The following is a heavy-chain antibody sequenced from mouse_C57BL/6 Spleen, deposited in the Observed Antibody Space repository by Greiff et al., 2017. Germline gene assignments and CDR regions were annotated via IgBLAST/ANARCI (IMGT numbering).Heavy chain of an antibody. D-gene: IGHD1-1*01. J-gene: IGHJ2*01. CDR3: ARQSGSSYYFDY. CDR1: GFTFSSYG. V-gene: IGHV5-6*02. Sequence: EVKLVESGGDLVKPGGSLKLSCAASGFTFSSYGMSWVRQTPDKRLEWVATISSGGSYTYYPDSVKGRFTISRDNAKNTLYLQMSRLKSEDTAMYYCARQSGSSYYFDYWGQGTTLTVSS. CDR2: ISSGGSYT.